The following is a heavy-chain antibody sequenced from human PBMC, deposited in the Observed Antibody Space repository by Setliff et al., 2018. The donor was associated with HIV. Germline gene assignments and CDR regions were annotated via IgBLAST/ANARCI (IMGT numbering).Heavy chain of an antibody. Sequence: GGSLRLSCAASGFTFDDYAMHWVRQAPGKGLEWVSAISDTGDYIYYADSVKGRLTISRDNSKNTLYLQMSTLRAEDTAVYYCAKTTPSSIRSPYYYYMDVWGKGTTVTVSS. D-gene: IGHD6-13*01. CDR2: ISDTGDYI. J-gene: IGHJ6*03. CDR3: AKTTPSSIRSPYYYYMDV. V-gene: IGHV3-23*01. CDR1: GFTFDDYA.